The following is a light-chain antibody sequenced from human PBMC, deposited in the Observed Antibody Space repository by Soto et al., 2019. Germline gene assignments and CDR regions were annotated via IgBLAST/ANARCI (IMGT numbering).Light chain of an antibody. Sequence: DIEMTQSPSSLSASVGDRVTITCRASQSISTYLNWYQKKPGKAPKSLIYGASTLQSGVPSRFSGSGSGTDFTLTISSLQPEDFATYFCHQKYRLPRTFGKGNKGDIK. CDR3: HQKYRLPRT. CDR1: QSISTY. V-gene: IGKV1-39*01. J-gene: IGKJ1*01. CDR2: GAS.